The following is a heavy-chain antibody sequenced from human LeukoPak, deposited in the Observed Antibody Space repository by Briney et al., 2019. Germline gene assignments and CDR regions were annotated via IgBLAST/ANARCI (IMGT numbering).Heavy chain of an antibody. CDR2: ISGRGGGT. CDR1: GFTFSNYA. V-gene: IGHV3-23*01. D-gene: IGHD5-18*01. CDR3: ARGDLQLWNSYYFDY. J-gene: IGHJ4*02. Sequence: GGSLRLSCAASGFTFSNYAMSWVRQAPGKGLDWVSSISGRGGGTYYADSVKGRFSISRDNSKNTLYLQMKSLRAEDTAVYYCARGDLQLWNSYYFDYWGQGTLVTVSS.